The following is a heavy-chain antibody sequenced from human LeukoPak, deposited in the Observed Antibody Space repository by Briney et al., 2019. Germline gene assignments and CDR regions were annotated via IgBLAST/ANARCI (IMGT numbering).Heavy chain of an antibody. V-gene: IGHV3-23*01. CDR2: ISGSGGST. Sequence: PGGSLRLSCAASGFTFSDYAMSWVRQAPGKGLEWVSAISGSGGSTYYADSVKGRFTISRDNSKNTLYLQMNSLRAEDTAVYYCATVFGSSNEFFDYWGQGALVTVSS. CDR3: ATVFGSSNEFFDY. D-gene: IGHD2-2*01. CDR1: GFTFSDYA. J-gene: IGHJ4*02.